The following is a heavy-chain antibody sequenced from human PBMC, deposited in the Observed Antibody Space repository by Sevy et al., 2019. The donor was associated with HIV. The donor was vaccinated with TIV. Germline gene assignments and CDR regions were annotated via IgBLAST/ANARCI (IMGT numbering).Heavy chain of an antibody. V-gene: IGHV1-8*01. CDR2: MNPNSGNT. Sequence: ASVKVSCKASGYTFTFYDINWVRQATGQGLEWVGWMNPNSGNTGYAQKFQSRVTMTRNTSISTAYMELSSLRSEDTAVFYCARGASLYSSSIIEYDYWGQGTLVTVSS. CDR1: GYTFTFYD. CDR3: ARGASLYSSSIIEYDY. D-gene: IGHD6-6*01. J-gene: IGHJ4*02.